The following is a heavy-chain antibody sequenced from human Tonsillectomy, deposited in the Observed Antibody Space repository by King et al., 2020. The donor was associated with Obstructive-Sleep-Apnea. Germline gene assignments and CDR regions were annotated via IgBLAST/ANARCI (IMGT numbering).Heavy chain of an antibody. CDR3: ARDSSSMVRGVHYSYYGMDV. Sequence: QLQESGPGLVKPSQTLSLTCIVSGGSISSGCYYWSWIRQHPGKGLEWIGDIYYSVSTYYNPSLKSRITISVDTSKNQFSLNLRAVTAADTAVYYCARDSSSMVRGVHYSYYGMDVWGQGTTVTVSS. CDR1: GGSISSGCYY. D-gene: IGHD3-10*01. CDR2: IYYSVST. J-gene: IGHJ6*02. V-gene: IGHV4-31*03.